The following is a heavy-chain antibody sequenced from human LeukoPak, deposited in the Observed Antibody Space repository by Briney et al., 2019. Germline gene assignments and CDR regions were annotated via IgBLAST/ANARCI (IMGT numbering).Heavy chain of an antibody. CDR1: GYTFTNFA. CDR2: INTITGNP. Sequence: ASVKVSCKASGYTFTNFAINWVRQAPGQGPEWMGWINTITGNPTYAQGFTGRFVFSLDTSVSTAYLQISSLEAEDTAVYYCTRDQDLRSGRYIRDFDYWGQGTLVTVSS. D-gene: IGHD3-3*01. CDR3: TRDQDLRSGRYIRDFDY. J-gene: IGHJ4*02. V-gene: IGHV7-4-1*02.